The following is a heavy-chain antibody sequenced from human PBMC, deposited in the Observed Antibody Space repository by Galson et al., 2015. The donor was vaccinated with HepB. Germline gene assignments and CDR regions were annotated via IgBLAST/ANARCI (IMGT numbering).Heavy chain of an antibody. J-gene: IGHJ4*02. CDR1: RGSISTYY. V-gene: IGHV4-59*01. D-gene: IGHD5-24*01. CDR2: IHYSGNT. CDR3: TRGDGMTCDH. Sequence: ETLSLTCSVSRGSISTYYWSWVRQSPGKGLEWIGYIHYSGNTMYNPSVESRVTISLDTSKNQFSLKLSSVTAADTAIYYCTRGDGMTCDHWGQGSLVTVSS.